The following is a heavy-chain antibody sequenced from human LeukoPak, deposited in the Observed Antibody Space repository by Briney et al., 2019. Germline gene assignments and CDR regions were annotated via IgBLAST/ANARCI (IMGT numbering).Heavy chain of an antibody. CDR3: ARDRGRYYDSRGFYWGYYFDS. Sequence: GGSLRLSCAASGFTFSSYAMSWVRQAPGRGLEWVSTISGSGDSTYYADSVKGRFTISRDNSKDTLYLQMSSVRVDDTAVYYCARDRGRYYDSRGFYWGYYFDSWGQGILVTVST. D-gene: IGHD3-22*01. J-gene: IGHJ4*02. CDR2: ISGSGDST. CDR1: GFTFSSYA. V-gene: IGHV3-23*01.